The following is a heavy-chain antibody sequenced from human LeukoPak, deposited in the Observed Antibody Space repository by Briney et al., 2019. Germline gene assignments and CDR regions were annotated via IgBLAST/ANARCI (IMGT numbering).Heavy chain of an antibody. CDR1: GFTFSSYA. D-gene: IGHD6-19*01. J-gene: IGHJ4*02. Sequence: PGGSLRLSCAASGFTFSSYAMSWVRQAPGKGLEWVSTISGSGGSTYYADSVKGRFTISRDNSKNTLYLQMNSLRAEDTAVYYCAKGLAEWLALGLFDYWGQGTLVTVSS. CDR2: ISGSGGST. CDR3: AKGLAEWLALGLFDY. V-gene: IGHV3-23*01.